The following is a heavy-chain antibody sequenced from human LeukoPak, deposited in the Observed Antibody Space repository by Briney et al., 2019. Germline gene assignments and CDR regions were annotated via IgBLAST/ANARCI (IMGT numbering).Heavy chain of an antibody. CDR3: AREYYGSGTIDY. CDR2: INAGNGNT. V-gene: IGHV1-3*01. Sequence: ASVKVSCKASGYTFTSYAMHWVRQAPGQRLEWMGWINAGNGNTKYSQKFQGRVTITRDTSASTAYMELSSLRSEDKAVYYCAREYYGSGTIDYWGQGTLVTVSS. CDR1: GYTFTSYA. J-gene: IGHJ4*02. D-gene: IGHD3-10*01.